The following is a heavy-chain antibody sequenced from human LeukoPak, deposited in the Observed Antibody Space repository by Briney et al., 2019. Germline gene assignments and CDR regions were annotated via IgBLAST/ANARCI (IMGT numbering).Heavy chain of an antibody. V-gene: IGHV4-39*01. CDR1: GGAIMSDNFY. CDR3: GRLYDS. Sequence: SETLSLTCTVSGGAIMSDNFYWGWVRQPPGKGLEWVGSINYSGTTYYNSSLRSRVSISVDTSRTQFFLRLTSLTAADTAVYYCGRLYDSWGQGILVTVSS. CDR2: INYSGTT. J-gene: IGHJ4*02.